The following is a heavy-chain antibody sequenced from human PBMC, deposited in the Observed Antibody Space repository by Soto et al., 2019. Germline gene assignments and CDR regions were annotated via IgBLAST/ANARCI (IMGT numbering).Heavy chain of an antibody. D-gene: IGHD6-19*01. CDR2: ISGSDDNR. V-gene: IGHV3-23*01. J-gene: IGHJ6*02. CDR3: APPWDTSAGRRMDV. Sequence: GSLRLSCVASGFTFISSAMSWVREAAGKWLEWVSSISGSDDNRYYADSVKGRFSISRDNSKNTLYLQMNALRADDTAVYYCAPPWDTSAGRRMDVWGQATTVT. CDR1: GFTFISSA.